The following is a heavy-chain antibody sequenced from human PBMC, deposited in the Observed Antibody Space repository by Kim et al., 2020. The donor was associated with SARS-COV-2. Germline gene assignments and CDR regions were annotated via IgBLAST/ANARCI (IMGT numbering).Heavy chain of an antibody. J-gene: IGHJ4*02. CDR3: AREVEYQLPLFDY. Sequence: YAQKFQGRVTMTRDTSISTAYMELSRLRSDDTAVYYCAREVEYQLPLFDYWGQGTLVTVSS. V-gene: IGHV1-2*02. D-gene: IGHD2-2*01.